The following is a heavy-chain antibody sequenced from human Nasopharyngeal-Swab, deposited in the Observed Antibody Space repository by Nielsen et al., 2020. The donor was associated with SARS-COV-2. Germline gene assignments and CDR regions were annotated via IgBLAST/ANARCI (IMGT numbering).Heavy chain of an antibody. J-gene: IGHJ6*02. CDR1: VYTFTSYY. D-gene: IGHD1-20*01. V-gene: IGHV1-46*01. Sequence: ASVKVSCKASVYTFTSYYMHWVRQAPGQGLDWMGIINPSGGSTSYAQKFQGRVTMTRDTSTSTVYMELSSLRSEDTAVYYCARELTALYGMDVWGQGTTVTVSS. CDR2: INPSGGST. CDR3: ARELTALYGMDV.